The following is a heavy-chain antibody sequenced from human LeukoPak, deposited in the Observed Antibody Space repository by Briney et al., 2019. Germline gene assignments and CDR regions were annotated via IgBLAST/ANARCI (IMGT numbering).Heavy chain of an antibody. CDR3: AREGYYGSGSPPSLYFDY. Sequence: GGSLRLSCAASGFTFSSYAMSWVRQAPGKGLEWVSAISGSGGSTYYADSVKGRFTISRDNSRSTLYLQMNSLRPEDTAIYYCAREGYYGSGSPPSLYFDYWGQGTLVTVSS. CDR2: ISGSGGST. J-gene: IGHJ4*02. V-gene: IGHV3-23*01. D-gene: IGHD3-10*01. CDR1: GFTFSSYA.